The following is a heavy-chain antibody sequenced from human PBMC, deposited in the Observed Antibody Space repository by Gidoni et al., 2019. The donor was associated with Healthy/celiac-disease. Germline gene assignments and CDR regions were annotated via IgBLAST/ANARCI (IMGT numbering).Heavy chain of an antibody. CDR3: AKDRNNWNGLSY. V-gene: IGHV3-30*18. Sequence: QVQLVESGGGVVQPGRSLRLSCAASGFTFSSYGMHWVRQAPGKGLEWVAVISYDGSNKYYADSVKGRFTISRDNSKNTLYLQMNSLRAEDTAVYYCAKDRNNWNGLSYWGQGTLVTVSS. CDR2: ISYDGSNK. CDR1: GFTFSSYG. J-gene: IGHJ4*02. D-gene: IGHD1-20*01.